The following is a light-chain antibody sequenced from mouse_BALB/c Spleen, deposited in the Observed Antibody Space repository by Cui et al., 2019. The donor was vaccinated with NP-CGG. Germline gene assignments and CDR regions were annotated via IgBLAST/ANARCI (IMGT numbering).Light chain of an antibody. CDR1: TGCVTSRNY. CDR2: GTN. J-gene: IGLJ1*01. Sequence: QAVVTQESALTTSPGETVTLTGRSRTGCVTSRNYANWVQEKPDHLFTGIIGGTNNRVPGVPARFSGSLIGDKAALTITGAQTEDEAIYFCALWYSNHWVFGGGTKLTVL. CDR3: ALWYSNHWV. V-gene: IGLV1*01.